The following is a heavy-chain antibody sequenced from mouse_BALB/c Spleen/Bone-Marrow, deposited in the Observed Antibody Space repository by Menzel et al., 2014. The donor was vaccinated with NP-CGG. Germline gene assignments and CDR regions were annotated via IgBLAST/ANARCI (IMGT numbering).Heavy chain of an antibody. V-gene: IGHV1S132*01. D-gene: IGHD2-10*02. CDR1: GYTFTSYW. J-gene: IGHJ2*01. CDR2: IFPGTVTP. Sequence: VMLVESGAELVKPGASVKLSCKTSGYTFTSYWIQWVKQGPGQGLGWIGEIFPGTVTPYYNEKFKGKATLTIDTSSSTASMQLSSLTSEDSAVYFCARRGYGYLDYWGQGTTLTVSS. CDR3: ARRGYGYLDY.